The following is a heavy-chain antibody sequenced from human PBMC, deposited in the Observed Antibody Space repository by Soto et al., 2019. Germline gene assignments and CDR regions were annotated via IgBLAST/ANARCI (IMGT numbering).Heavy chain of an antibody. CDR3: ARGEEHRDYVLGY. D-gene: IGHD3-16*01. CDR1: GYTFTGFF. J-gene: IGHJ4*02. CDR2: MNPNTGGT. V-gene: IGHV1-2*04. Sequence: QVQLVQSGAEVTKPGASVKVSCKASGYTFTGFFVHWVRQAPGQGLEWMGWMNPNTGGTKYAQKFQGWVTMTRDTSISTAYMELSRLKYDDTAVYYCARGEEHRDYVLGYWGQGTLVTVSS.